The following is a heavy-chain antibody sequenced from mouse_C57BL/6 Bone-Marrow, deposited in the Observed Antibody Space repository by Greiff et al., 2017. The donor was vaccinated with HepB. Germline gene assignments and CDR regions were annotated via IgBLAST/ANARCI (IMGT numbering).Heavy chain of an antibody. D-gene: IGHD1-1*01. CDR2: INYDGSST. V-gene: IGHV5-16*01. Sequence: EVHLVESEGGLVQPGSSMKLSCTASGFTFSDYYMAWVRQVPEKGLEWVANINYDGSSTYYLDSLKSRFIISRDNAKNILYLQMSSLKSEDTATYYCARVGYYGSSSRYFDVWGTGTTVTVSS. CDR3: ARVGYYGSSSRYFDV. CDR1: GFTFSDYY. J-gene: IGHJ1*03.